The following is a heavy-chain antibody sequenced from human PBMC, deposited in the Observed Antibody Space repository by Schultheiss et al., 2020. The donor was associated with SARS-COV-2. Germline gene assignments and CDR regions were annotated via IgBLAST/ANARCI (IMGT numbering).Heavy chain of an antibody. D-gene: IGHD3-10*01. V-gene: IGHV3-49*04. J-gene: IGHJ6*03. CDR3: ARDRARYFYYMDV. CDR1: GFTFGDYA. CDR2: IRSKAYGGTT. Sequence: GESLKISCTASGFTFGDYAMSWVRQAPGKGLEWVGFIRSKAYGGTTEFSASVKGRFSISRDDSKRIAYLQMNSLKTEDTAVYYCARDRARYFYYMDVWGKGTTVTVSS.